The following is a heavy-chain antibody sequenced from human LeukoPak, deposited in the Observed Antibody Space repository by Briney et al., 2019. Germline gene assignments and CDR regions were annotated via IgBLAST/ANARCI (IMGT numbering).Heavy chain of an antibody. Sequence: GGSLRLSCAASGFTFDDYAMHWVRQAPGKGLEWVSGISWNSGSIVYADSVKGRFTISRDNAKNSLYLQMNSLRAEDTALYYCAKGGIAVTWGQGTLVTVSS. CDR3: AKGGIAVT. CDR2: ISWNSGSI. V-gene: IGHV3-9*01. J-gene: IGHJ5*02. CDR1: GFTFDDYA. D-gene: IGHD6-19*01.